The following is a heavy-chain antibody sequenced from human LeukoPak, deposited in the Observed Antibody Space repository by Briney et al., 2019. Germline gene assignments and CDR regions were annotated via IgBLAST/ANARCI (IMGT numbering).Heavy chain of an antibody. J-gene: IGHJ6*03. V-gene: IGHV3-30*19. Sequence: QPGGSLRLSCAASGFTFRNYGMHWVRRTPGKGLEWVAVISYDGSNKYYADSVKGRFTISRDNSKNTLYLQMNSLRAEDTAVYYCARDPMRPGDYYYYMDVWGKGTTVTVSS. CDR1: GFTFRNYG. CDR2: ISYDGSNK. CDR3: ARDPMRPGDYYYYMDV. D-gene: IGHD2-2*01.